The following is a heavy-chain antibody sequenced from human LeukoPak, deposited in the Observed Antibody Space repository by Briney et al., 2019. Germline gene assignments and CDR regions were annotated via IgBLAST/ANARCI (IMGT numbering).Heavy chain of an antibody. D-gene: IGHD3-9*01. J-gene: IGHJ6*04. CDR2: INSDGSST. CDR3: ARGDDILTAYCYYYGMDV. Sequence: GGSLRLSCAASGFTFSSYWMHWVRQAPGKGLVWVSRINSDGSSTSYADSVKGRFTISRDNAKNTLYLQMNSLRAEDTAVYYCARGDDILTAYCYYYGMDVWGKGTTVTVSS. CDR1: GFTFSSYW. V-gene: IGHV3-74*01.